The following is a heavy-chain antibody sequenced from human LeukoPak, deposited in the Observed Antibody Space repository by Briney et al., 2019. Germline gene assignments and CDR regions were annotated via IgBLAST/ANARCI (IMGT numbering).Heavy chain of an antibody. CDR2: IYTSGST. D-gene: IGHD6-6*01. J-gene: IGHJ6*03. CDR3: AIPPPYSSSSDYYYYYMDV. Sequence: SETLSLTCTVSGGSISSYYWSWIRQPPGKGLEWIGYIYTSGSTNYNPSLKSQVTISVDTSKNQFSLKLSSVTAADTAVYYCAIPPPYSSSSDYYYYYMDVWGKGTTVTVSS. V-gene: IGHV4-4*09. CDR1: GGSISSYY.